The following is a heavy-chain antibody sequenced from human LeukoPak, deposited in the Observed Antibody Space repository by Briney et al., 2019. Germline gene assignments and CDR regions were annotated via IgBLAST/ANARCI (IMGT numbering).Heavy chain of an antibody. D-gene: IGHD2-2*03. CDR1: GFTFSSYY. Sequence: PGGSLRLSCAASGFTFSSYYMHWVRQAPGKGLVWVSRIKSDGSVTGYADSVKGRFAISRDNAKNTMYLQMNSLRAVDTAVYYCARDWIDRGTFDPWGQGTLVTVSS. CDR3: ARDWIDRGTFDP. CDR2: IKSDGSVT. V-gene: IGHV3-74*01. J-gene: IGHJ5*02.